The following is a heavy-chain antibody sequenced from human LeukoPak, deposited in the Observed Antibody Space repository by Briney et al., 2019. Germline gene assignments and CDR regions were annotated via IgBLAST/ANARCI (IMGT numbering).Heavy chain of an antibody. J-gene: IGHJ6*02. CDR1: GFTFSSYG. Sequence: PGRSLRLSCAASGFTFSSYGMHWVRQAPGKGLEWVAVIWYDGSNKNYVDSVKGRFTISRDNSKNTLYLQMNSLRAEDTAVYYCAKFPRVIGELLYYYYGMDVWGQGTTVTVSS. D-gene: IGHD3-10*01. CDR3: AKFPRVIGELLYYYYGMDV. CDR2: IWYDGSNK. V-gene: IGHV3-33*06.